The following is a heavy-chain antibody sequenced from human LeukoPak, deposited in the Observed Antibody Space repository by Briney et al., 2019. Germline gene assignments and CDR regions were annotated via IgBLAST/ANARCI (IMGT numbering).Heavy chain of an antibody. Sequence: GGSLRLSCEASGFTFSHFGMHWVRQAPGKGLEWVAVIWSDATNEYYADSVKGRFTISRDNFKNTVSLQMNSLRAEDTAVYYCAKDAQRGFDYRNSLEHWGQGSLVTV. J-gene: IGHJ4*02. V-gene: IGHV3-33*06. CDR3: AKDAQRGFDYRNSLEH. CDR1: GFTFSHFG. D-gene: IGHD4-11*01. CDR2: IWSDATNE.